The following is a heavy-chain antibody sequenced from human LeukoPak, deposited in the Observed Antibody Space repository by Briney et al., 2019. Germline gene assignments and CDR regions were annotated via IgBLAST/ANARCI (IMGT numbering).Heavy chain of an antibody. D-gene: IGHD6-19*01. Sequence: PGGSLRLSCAASGFTFSSYSMNWVRQAPGKGLEWVSSISNSSSYIYYAHSVKGRFTISRDNAKNSLYLQMNSLRAEDTAVYYCARAVWSGWYLTGAPFDPWGQGTLVTVSS. J-gene: IGHJ5*02. CDR1: GFTFSSYS. CDR2: ISNSSSYI. CDR3: ARAVWSGWYLTGAPFDP. V-gene: IGHV3-21*01.